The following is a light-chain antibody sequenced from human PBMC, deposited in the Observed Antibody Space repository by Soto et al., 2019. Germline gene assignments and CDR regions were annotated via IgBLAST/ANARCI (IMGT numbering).Light chain of an antibody. J-gene: IGKJ5*01. CDR1: QSVSSN. V-gene: IGKV3-15*01. CDR2: GAS. Sequence: EIVMTQSPDTLSVSPGERATLSCRASQSVSSNLAWYQQKPGQAPRLLIFGASIRATGVPATFSGSGSGTEFTLTISSLEYDDFAVYFCKQYISWTSITFGQGTRLEIK. CDR3: KQYISWTSIT.